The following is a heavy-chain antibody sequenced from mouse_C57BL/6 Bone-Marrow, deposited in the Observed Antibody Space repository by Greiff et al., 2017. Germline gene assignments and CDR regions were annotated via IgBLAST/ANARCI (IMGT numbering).Heavy chain of an antibody. CDR1: GFTFSSYG. D-gene: IGHD1-1*01. CDR2: ISSGGSYT. Sequence: EVQLVESGGDLVKPGGSLKLSCAASGFTFSSYGMSWVRQTPDKRLEWVATISSGGSYTYYPDSVKGRFTISRDNAKNTLYLQMSSLKSEDTAMYYCARPSYYYGSSPFAYWGQGTLVTVSA. V-gene: IGHV5-6*01. J-gene: IGHJ3*01. CDR3: ARPSYYYGSSPFAY.